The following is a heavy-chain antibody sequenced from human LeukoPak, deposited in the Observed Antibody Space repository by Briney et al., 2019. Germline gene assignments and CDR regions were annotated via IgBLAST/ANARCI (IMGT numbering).Heavy chain of an antibody. CDR3: AKGGRGPLAAFDY. V-gene: IGHV3-23*01. CDR1: GFTFSSYA. J-gene: IGHJ4*02. CDR2: ISGSGGST. D-gene: IGHD6-25*01. Sequence: GGSLRLSCAASGFTFSSYAMSWVRQAPGKGLEWVSAISGSGGSTYYADSVKGRFTISRDNSKNTLYLQMNGLRAEDTAVYYCAKGGRGPLAAFDYWGQGTLVTVSS.